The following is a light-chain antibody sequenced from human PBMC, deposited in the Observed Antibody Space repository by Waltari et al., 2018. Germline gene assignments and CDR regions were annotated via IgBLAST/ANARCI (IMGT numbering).Light chain of an antibody. Sequence: IVMTQSPATLSVSPRERATLSCRASQSISTNLAWFQEKPGQAPRLLIYGASTRATGVPARFSGSGSGTYFTLVISSLRSEDFAVYYCQHYDKWLRYSFGQGTKVEIK. CDR1: QSISTN. CDR2: GAS. CDR3: QHYDKWLRYS. V-gene: IGKV3-15*01. J-gene: IGKJ2*01.